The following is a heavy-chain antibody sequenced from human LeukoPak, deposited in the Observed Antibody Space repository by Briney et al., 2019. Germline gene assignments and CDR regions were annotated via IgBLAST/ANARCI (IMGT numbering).Heavy chain of an antibody. CDR2: IKCDGSEK. D-gene: IGHD2-2*01. Sequence: PGGSLKLSCAASGFTFSNSWMHWVCQAPEKGLEWVADIKCDGSEKCYVDSVKGRLTISRDNAKNSLYLQVNSLRAEDMTVYYCVRGVGRSTSCYVRAFDIWGQGTMVTVSS. CDR3: VRGVGRSTSCYVRAFDI. J-gene: IGHJ3*02. CDR1: GFTFSNSW. V-gene: IGHV3-52*01.